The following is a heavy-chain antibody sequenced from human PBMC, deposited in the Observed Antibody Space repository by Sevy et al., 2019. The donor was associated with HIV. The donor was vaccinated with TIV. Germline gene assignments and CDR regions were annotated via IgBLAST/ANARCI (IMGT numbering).Heavy chain of an antibody. Sequence: GGSLRLSCAASGFTFSSYGMHWVRQAPGKGLEWVAVISYDGSNKYYADSVKGRFTISRDNSKNTLYLQMNSLRAEDTAVYYCVKALPGVITFGGVIAGGGYWGQGTLVTVSS. CDR2: ISYDGSNK. V-gene: IGHV3-30*18. CDR3: VKALPGVITFGGVIAGGGY. J-gene: IGHJ4*02. D-gene: IGHD3-16*02. CDR1: GFTFSSYG.